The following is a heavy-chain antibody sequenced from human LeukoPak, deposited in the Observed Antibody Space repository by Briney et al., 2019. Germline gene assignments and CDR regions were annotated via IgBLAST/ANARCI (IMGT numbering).Heavy chain of an antibody. V-gene: IGHV3-21*01. CDR3: ARDPMYSSTQGDWFDP. CDR1: GFTFSSYS. CDR2: ISSSSSYI. J-gene: IGHJ5*02. Sequence: PGGSLRLSCAASGFTFSSYSMNWVRQAPGKGLEWVSSISSSSSYIYYADSVKGRFTISRDNAKNSLYLQMNSLRAEDTAVYYCARDPMYSSTQGDWFDPWGQGTLVTVSS. D-gene: IGHD6-13*01.